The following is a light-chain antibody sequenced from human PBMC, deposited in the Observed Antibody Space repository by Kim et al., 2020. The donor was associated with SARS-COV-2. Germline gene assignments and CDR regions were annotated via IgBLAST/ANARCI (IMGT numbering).Light chain of an antibody. CDR2: QDK. CDR1: QLGDKY. Sequence: SYELTQPPSVSVSPGQTASITCSGDQLGDKYVCWYQQRRGQSPVLVIYQDKNRPSGIPERFSGSNSGNTATLTISGTQAMDEADYYCQAWDTTVVFGGGT. V-gene: IGLV3-1*01. J-gene: IGLJ2*01. CDR3: QAWDTTVV.